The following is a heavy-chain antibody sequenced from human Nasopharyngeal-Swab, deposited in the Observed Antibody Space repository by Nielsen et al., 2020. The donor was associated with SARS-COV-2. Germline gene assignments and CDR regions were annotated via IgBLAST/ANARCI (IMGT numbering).Heavy chain of an antibody. Sequence: GESLKISCAASGFTFSSYAMSWVRQAPGKGLEWVSAISGSGGSTYYADSVKGRFTISRDNSKNTLYLQMNSLRAEDTAVYYCAKAITMIVVVEEEDYWGQGTLVTVSS. J-gene: IGHJ4*02. CDR1: GFTFSSYA. CDR2: ISGSGGST. V-gene: IGHV3-23*01. D-gene: IGHD3-22*01. CDR3: AKAITMIVVVEEEDY.